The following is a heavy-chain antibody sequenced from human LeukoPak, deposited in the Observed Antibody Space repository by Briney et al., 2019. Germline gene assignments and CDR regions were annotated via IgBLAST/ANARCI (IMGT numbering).Heavy chain of an antibody. J-gene: IGHJ4*02. D-gene: IGHD5-24*01. CDR3: ARGSGDGYNYDY. V-gene: IGHV4-4*07. CDR2: IYTSGST. CDR1: GGPISSYY. Sequence: SSETLSLTCTVSGGPISSYYWSWIRQPAGKGLEWIGRIYTSGSTTYNPSLKGRVTMSVDTSKNQFSLKLRSVTAADTAVYYCARGSGDGYNYDYWGQGTLVTVSS.